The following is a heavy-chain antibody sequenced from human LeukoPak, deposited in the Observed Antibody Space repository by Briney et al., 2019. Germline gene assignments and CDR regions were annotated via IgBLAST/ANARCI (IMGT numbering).Heavy chain of an antibody. CDR1: GYTFTGYY. CDR3: ARGQVYAVYSWFDP. V-gene: IGHV1-2*02. CDR2: INPNSGGT. Sequence: GASVKVSCKASGYTFTGYYMHWVRQAPGQGLEWMGWINPNSGGTNYAQKFQGRVTMTRDTSISTAYMELSRLRSDDTAVYYCARGQVYAVYSWFDPWGQGTLVTVSS. D-gene: IGHD2-8*01. J-gene: IGHJ5*02.